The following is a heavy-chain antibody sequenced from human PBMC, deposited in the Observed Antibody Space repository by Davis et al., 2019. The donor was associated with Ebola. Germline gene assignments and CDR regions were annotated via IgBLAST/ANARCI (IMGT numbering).Heavy chain of an antibody. CDR2: ISSSSSYI. CDR3: AGATGYYRHGMDV. Sequence: GESLKISCAASGFTFSSYSMNWVRQAPGKGLEWVSSISSSSSYIYYADSVKGRFTISRDNAKNSLYLQMNSLIDEDTAVYYCAGATGYYRHGMDVWGQGTTVTVSS. V-gene: IGHV3-21*01. D-gene: IGHD3-9*01. CDR1: GFTFSSYS. J-gene: IGHJ6*02.